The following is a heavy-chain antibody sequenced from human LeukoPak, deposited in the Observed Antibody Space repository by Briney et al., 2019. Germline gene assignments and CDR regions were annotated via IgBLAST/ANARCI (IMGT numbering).Heavy chain of an antibody. Sequence: GGSLRLSCAASGFTFSSYAMSWVRQAPGKGLEWVPAISGSGGSTYYADSVKGRFTISRDNSKNTLYLQMNSLRAEDTAVYYCAKEEAAAGTSGWFDPWGQGTLVTVSS. CDR3: AKEEAAAGTSGWFDP. J-gene: IGHJ5*02. V-gene: IGHV3-23*01. CDR2: ISGSGGST. D-gene: IGHD6-13*01. CDR1: GFTFSSYA.